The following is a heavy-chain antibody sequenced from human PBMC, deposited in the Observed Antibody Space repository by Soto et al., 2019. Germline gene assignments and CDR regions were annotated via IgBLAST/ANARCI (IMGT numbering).Heavy chain of an antibody. CDR3: ARITGNYLEIDY. Sequence: QVQLVESGGGVVQPGRSLRLSCAASGFTFSSHGMHWVRQAPGKGLEWVALIWYDGSKKYHADSVKGRFTISRYNSKNTVYLQMNSLRAEDTAVYYCARITGNYLEIDYWCQGTMVTVSS. D-gene: IGHD1-26*01. V-gene: IGHV3-33*01. J-gene: IGHJ4*02. CDR2: IWYDGSKK. CDR1: GFTFSSHG.